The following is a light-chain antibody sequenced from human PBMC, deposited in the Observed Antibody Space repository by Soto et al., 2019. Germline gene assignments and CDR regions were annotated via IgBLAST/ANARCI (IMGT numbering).Light chain of an antibody. Sequence: DIQMTQSPATLSASLGDRVTITCRASQTISSWLVWYQQRTGKAPQLLIYDASKLESAVPSRFSGRGSGTEITLTIRRLPPDDFANYYCQQDSSSWSFGPGTRVDIK. J-gene: IGKJ3*01. CDR3: QQDSSSWS. V-gene: IGKV1-5*01. CDR1: QTISSW. CDR2: DAS.